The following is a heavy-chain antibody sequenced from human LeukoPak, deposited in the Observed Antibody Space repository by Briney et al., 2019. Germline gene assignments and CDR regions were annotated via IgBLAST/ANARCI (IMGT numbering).Heavy chain of an antibody. CDR1: GGSFSGYY. CDR3: ARGSVVVITPSEGYFDY. CDR2: ISHSGST. V-gene: IGHV4-34*01. D-gene: IGHD3-22*01. Sequence: SETLSLTCAVYGGSFSGYYWSWIRQPPGKGLEWIGDISHSGSTNYNPSLKSRVTISVDTSKNQFSLKLSSVTAADTAVYYCARGSVVVITPSEGYFDYWGQGTLVTVSS. J-gene: IGHJ4*02.